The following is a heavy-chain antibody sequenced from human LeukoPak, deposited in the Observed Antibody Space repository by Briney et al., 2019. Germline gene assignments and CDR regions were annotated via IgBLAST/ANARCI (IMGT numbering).Heavy chain of an antibody. CDR1: GYSISSYYH. D-gene: IGHD2-21*01. J-gene: IGHJ5*02. Sequence: SETLSLTCAVSGYSISSYYHWGWIRQPPGKGLEWIGSISHSGSTYYNPSLKSRVTISVDTSKNLFSMKLSSVTASDTAVYYCARQANCGGDCYSFDPWGQGTLVTVSS. V-gene: IGHV4-38-2*01. CDR2: ISHSGST. CDR3: ARQANCGGDCYSFDP.